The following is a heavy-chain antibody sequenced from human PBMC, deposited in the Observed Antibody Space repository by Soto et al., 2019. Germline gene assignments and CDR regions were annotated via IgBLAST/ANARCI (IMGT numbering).Heavy chain of an antibody. D-gene: IGHD5-12*01. Sequence: GGSLRLSCAASGFTFSSYSMNWVRQAPGKGLEWVSYISSSSSTIYYADSVKGRFTISRDNAKNSLYLQMNSLRDEDTAVYYCARVFEATISGYYYGMDVWGQGTTVTVSS. V-gene: IGHV3-48*02. CDR3: ARVFEATISGYYYGMDV. CDR2: ISSSSSTI. J-gene: IGHJ6*02. CDR1: GFTFSSYS.